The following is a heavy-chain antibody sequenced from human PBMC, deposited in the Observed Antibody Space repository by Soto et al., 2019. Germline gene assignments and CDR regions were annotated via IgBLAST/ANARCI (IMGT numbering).Heavy chain of an antibody. Sequence: ASETLSLTCTVSGYSINSDDYWGWIRQPPGKGLEWIASIYHSVSTFYNPSLRSRVTISIDTSKNQFSLRLTAVTAADTAMYYCARGTYYYGSGSYYPPFYYYYGMDVWGQGTTVTVSS. CDR3: ARGTYYYGSGSYYPPFYYYYGMDV. J-gene: IGHJ6*02. CDR2: IYHSVST. D-gene: IGHD3-10*01. V-gene: IGHV4-38-2*02. CDR1: GYSINSDDY.